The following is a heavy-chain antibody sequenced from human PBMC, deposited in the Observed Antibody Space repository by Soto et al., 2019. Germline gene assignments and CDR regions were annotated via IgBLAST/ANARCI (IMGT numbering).Heavy chain of an antibody. Sequence: QLQLQESGSGLVKPSQTLSLTCAVSGGSISSGGYSWSWIRQPPGKGLEWIGYIYHSGSTYYTYYNPSLKSRVTISVDRSKNQFSLKLSSVTAADTAVYYCARVPSPWGQGPLVTVSS. CDR2: IYHSGSTYYT. J-gene: IGHJ5*02. CDR3: ARVPSP. CDR1: GGSISSGGYS. V-gene: IGHV4-30-2*01.